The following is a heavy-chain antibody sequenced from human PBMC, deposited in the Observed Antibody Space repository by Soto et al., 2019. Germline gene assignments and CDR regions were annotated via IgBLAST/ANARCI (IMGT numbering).Heavy chain of an antibody. J-gene: IGHJ4*02. Sequence: GGSLRLSCAASGFTFSSYSMNWVRQAPGKGLEWVSYISSSSSTIYYADSVKGRFTISRDNAKNSLYLQMNSLRDEDTAVYYCARDSPDYYGSGSYPDYFDYWGQGTLVTVSS. CDR1: GFTFSSYS. V-gene: IGHV3-48*02. D-gene: IGHD3-10*01. CDR3: ARDSPDYYGSGSYPDYFDY. CDR2: ISSSSSTI.